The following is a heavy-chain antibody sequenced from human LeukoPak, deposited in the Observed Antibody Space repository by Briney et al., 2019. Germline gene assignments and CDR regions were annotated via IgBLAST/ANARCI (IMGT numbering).Heavy chain of an antibody. CDR1: GFTFSSYE. CDR3: ARVRYYYGSGTHYYFDY. V-gene: IGHV3-48*03. J-gene: IGHJ4*02. Sequence: GGSLRLSCAASGFTFSSYEMNWVRQAPGKGLEWGSYISSSGSTIYYADSVKGRFTISRDNAKNSLYLQMNSLRAEDTAVYYCARVRYYYGSGTHYYFDYWGQGTLVTVSS. D-gene: IGHD3-10*01. CDR2: ISSSGSTI.